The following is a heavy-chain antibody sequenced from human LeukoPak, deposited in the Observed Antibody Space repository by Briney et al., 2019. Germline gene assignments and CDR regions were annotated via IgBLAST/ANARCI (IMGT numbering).Heavy chain of an antibody. CDR1: GDSISSGSYY. J-gene: IGHJ3*02. Sequence: SETLSLTCIVSGDSISSGSYYWNWIRQVPGEGLEWIGNTYHSGNTYYNPSLKSRVTISIDTSKNQFSLKLSSVTAADTAVYYCARDNTMVRSNWDAFDIWGQGTMVTVSS. CDR3: ARDNTMVRSNWDAFDI. D-gene: IGHD3-10*01. V-gene: IGHV4-31*03. CDR2: TYHSGNT.